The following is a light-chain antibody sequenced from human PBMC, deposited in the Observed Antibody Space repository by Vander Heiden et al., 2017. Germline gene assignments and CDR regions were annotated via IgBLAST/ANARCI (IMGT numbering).Light chain of an antibody. J-gene: IGKJ3*01. V-gene: IGKV3-11*01. CDR1: QSVSSY. CDR2: DAS. Sequence: EIVLTQSPAPLSLSQGERATLSCRASQSVSSYLAWYQQKPGQAPRLLIYDASNRATGIPARFSGSGSGTDFTLTISSLEPEDFAVYYCQQRSTFGPGTKVDIK. CDR3: QQRST.